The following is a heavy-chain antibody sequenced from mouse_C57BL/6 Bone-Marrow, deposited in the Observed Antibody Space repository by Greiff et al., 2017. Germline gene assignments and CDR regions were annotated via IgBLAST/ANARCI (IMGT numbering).Heavy chain of an antibody. J-gene: IGHJ3*01. V-gene: IGHV5-6*01. CDR2: ISSGGSYT. CDR3: ARPDLAWFAY. Sequence: EVQGVESGGDLVKPGGSLKLSCAASGFTFSSYGMSWVRQTPDKRLEWVATISSGGSYTYYPDSVKGRFTISRDNAKNTLYLQISSLKSEDTAMYYCARPDLAWFAYWGQGTLVTVSA. CDR1: GFTFSSYG.